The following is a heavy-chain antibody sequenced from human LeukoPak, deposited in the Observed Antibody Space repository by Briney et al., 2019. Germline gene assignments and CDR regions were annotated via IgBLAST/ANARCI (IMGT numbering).Heavy chain of an antibody. V-gene: IGHV3-48*01. CDR2: ITSSSSTI. Sequence: PGGSLRLSCAASGFTFSSYSMNWVRQAPGKGLEWISYITSSSSTIYYADSVKGRFTISRDNAKNSLYLQMNSLRAEDTAVYYCARGGGSGWCEFDYWGQGTLVTVSS. D-gene: IGHD6-19*01. CDR1: GFTFSSYS. J-gene: IGHJ4*02. CDR3: ARGGGSGWCEFDY.